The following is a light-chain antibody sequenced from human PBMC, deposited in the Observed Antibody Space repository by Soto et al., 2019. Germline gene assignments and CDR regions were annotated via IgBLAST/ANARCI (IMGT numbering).Light chain of an antibody. CDR2: GVS. CDR3: ELHGGSPPGYI. Sequence: IVLTQAPCTLSLSPGEKATLSCRASQSVSSNYLAWYQQTPGQDPRLLIYGVSNRDSGIPDRFRGSGSGTFFALLISRLEPEAFAVDYCELHGGSPPGYIFGQGTKLEIK. J-gene: IGKJ2*01. CDR1: QSVSSNY. V-gene: IGKV3-20*01.